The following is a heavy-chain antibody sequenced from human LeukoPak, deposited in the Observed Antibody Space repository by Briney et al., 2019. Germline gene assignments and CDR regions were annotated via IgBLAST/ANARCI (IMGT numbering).Heavy chain of an antibody. CDR1: GGSISSSSYY. Sequence: SETLSLTCTVSGGSISSSSYYWGWIRQPPGKGLEWIGSIYYSGSTYYNPSLKSRVTISVDTSKNQFSLQLSSVTAADTAVYYCARHKNYGSGRRVDPWGQGTLVTASS. J-gene: IGHJ5*02. CDR2: IYYSGST. CDR3: ARHKNYGSGRRVDP. V-gene: IGHV4-39*01. D-gene: IGHD3-10*01.